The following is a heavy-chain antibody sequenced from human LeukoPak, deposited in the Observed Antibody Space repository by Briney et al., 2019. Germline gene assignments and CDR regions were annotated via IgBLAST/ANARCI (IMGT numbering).Heavy chain of an antibody. V-gene: IGHV4-61*05. CDR1: GGSISSTGYY. CDR3: ANLIYDSRGYYFDY. D-gene: IGHD3-22*01. J-gene: IGHJ4*02. CDR2: IHYSGST. Sequence: SETLSLTCTVSGGSISSTGYYWGWIRQAPGKGLEWIGSIHYSGSTNYNPSLTSQVTISVDTSKNQLSLKLSSETAADTAVYYCANLIYDSRGYYFDYWGQGTLVTVPS.